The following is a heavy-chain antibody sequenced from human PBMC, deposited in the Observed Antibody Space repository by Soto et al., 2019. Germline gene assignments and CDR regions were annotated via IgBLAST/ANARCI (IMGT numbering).Heavy chain of an antibody. D-gene: IGHD3-10*01. V-gene: IGHV4-4*07. CDR2: ISTSGTT. CDR1: GGSISSYY. J-gene: IGHJ5*02. CDR3: ARHRTVRVYWLDP. Sequence: SEALSVMCTVSGGSISSYYWTWIRQPAGKGLEWIGRISTSGTTNYNPSLKSRVTMSVDTSKNQFSLKLNSVTAADTAVYYCARHRTVRVYWLDPSGQVTIAPV.